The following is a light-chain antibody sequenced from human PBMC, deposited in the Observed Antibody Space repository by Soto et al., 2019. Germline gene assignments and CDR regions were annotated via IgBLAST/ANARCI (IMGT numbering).Light chain of an antibody. J-gene: IGKJ4*02. Sequence: DIQMNQSPSSLSASVGDTVTITCRASQAISNFLAWFQQKPGKAPKSLTYGASSLQTGVPSKFSGIVSDTDFTLTISSLRPEDSATYFCQQYHSYPVTVGGGTKVEI. CDR2: GAS. V-gene: IGKV1-16*02. CDR1: QAISNF. CDR3: QQYHSYPVT.